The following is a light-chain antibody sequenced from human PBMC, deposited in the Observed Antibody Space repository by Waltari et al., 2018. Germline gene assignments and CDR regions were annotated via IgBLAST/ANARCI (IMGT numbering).Light chain of an antibody. CDR3: CSYAGSSTLV. V-gene: IGLV2-23*02. J-gene: IGLJ2*01. CDR1: SSDVGGYNY. CDR2: DVS. Sequence: QSALTQPASVSGSPGQSITISCTGTSSDVGGYNYVSWYQQHPGKAPKLMIYDVSKRPSGVSIRFPGSKSGNTASLTISGLQAEDEADYYCCSYAGSSTLVFGGGTKLTVL.